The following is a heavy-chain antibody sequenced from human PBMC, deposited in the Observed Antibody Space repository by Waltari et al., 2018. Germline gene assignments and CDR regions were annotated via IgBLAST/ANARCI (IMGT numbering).Heavy chain of an antibody. V-gene: IGHV3-43D*04. Sequence: EVQLEESGGGVVQPGGSLRLSCAASGCPFGCFVMHLVRQAPGKGLEWVSLITWDARSTYYADSVKGRFAISRDNGKDFLYLQMNSLRPDDTALYYCVKEAAGYDSLIANGLDVWGQGTTVTVSS. J-gene: IGHJ6*02. D-gene: IGHD3-9*01. CDR1: GCPFGCFV. CDR2: ITWDARST. CDR3: VKEAAGYDSLIANGLDV.